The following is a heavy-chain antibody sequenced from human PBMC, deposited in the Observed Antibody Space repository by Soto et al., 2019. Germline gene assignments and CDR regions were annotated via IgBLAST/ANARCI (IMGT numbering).Heavy chain of an antibody. Sequence: GGSLRLSCAASGFTFSGSAMHWVRQASGKGLEWVGRIRSKANSYATAYAASVKGRFTISRDDSKNTAYLQMNSLKTEDTAVYYCTRLGYCSGGSCTDPRIYYMDVWGKGTTVTVSS. J-gene: IGHJ6*03. CDR2: IRSKANSYAT. V-gene: IGHV3-73*01. CDR3: TRLGYCSGGSCTDPRIYYMDV. D-gene: IGHD2-15*01. CDR1: GFTFSGSA.